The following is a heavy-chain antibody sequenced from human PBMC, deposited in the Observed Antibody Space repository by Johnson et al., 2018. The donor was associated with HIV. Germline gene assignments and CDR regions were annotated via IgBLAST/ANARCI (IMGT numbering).Heavy chain of an antibody. CDR3: ASAKSGSFDAFDI. J-gene: IGHJ3*02. CDR1: GFTVSSTY. CDR2: IYSGGSP. Sequence: VQLVESGGGLVQPGGSLRLSSSASGFTVSSTYMSWVRQAPGKGLEWVSVIYSGGSPYYTDSVKGRFTISRDNSKNTLYLQMNSLRAEDTAVYYCASAKSGSFDAFDIWGQGTMVTVSS. V-gene: IGHV3-66*01. D-gene: IGHD1-26*01.